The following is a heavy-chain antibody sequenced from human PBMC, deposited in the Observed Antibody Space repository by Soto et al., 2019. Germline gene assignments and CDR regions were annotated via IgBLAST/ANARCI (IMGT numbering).Heavy chain of an antibody. Sequence: SETLSLTCSVSGGSISTYYWSWIRQPPGKGLEWIGYIHYSGSTYSNPSLRSRVTLSVDTSKNQVSLQLNSVTAADTAVYYCARESAGSGKNNWFDPRGQGTLVTVSS. CDR2: IHYSGST. CDR3: ARESAGSGKNNWFDP. D-gene: IGHD3-10*01. CDR1: GGSISTYY. V-gene: IGHV4-59*01. J-gene: IGHJ5*02.